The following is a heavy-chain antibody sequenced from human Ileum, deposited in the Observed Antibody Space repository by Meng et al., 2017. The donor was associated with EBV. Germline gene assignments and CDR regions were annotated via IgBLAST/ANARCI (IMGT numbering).Heavy chain of an antibody. CDR3: ARVGQWLPIDY. Sequence: QVQLHESARGIVKPSGTLSPTCAVSVGSVSSSNWWSWVRQPPGKGLEWIGEIYHSGSTNYNPSLKSRVTISVDKSKNQFSLNLSSVTAADTAVYHCARVGQWLPIDYWGQGTLVTVSS. V-gene: IGHV4-4*02. J-gene: IGHJ4*02. CDR1: VGSVSSSNW. D-gene: IGHD6-19*01. CDR2: IYHSGST.